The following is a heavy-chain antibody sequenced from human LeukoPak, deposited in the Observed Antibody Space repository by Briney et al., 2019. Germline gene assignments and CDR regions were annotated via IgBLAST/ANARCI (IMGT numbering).Heavy chain of an antibody. CDR3: ARAHYGDGLDYYYMDV. CDR2: IIPIFGTA. D-gene: IGHD4-17*01. Sequence: GSSVKVSCKASGGTFSRYAISGVRQAPGQGLEWMGGIIPIFGTANYAQKFQGRVTITADESTSTAYMELSSQRSEDTAVYYCARAHYGDGLDYYYMDVWGKGTTVTVSS. J-gene: IGHJ6*03. V-gene: IGHV1-69*01. CDR1: GGTFSRYA.